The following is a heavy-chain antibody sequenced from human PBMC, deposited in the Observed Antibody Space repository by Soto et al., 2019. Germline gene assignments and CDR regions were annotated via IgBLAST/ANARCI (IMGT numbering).Heavy chain of an antibody. Sequence: QLQLQESGSGLVTPSQTLSLTCAVSGGSISSGGYSWRWFRQPPGKGLAWIGYIYHSWSTYYNPSLKRRVTISVHRSNNQCSLKRSSVTAADTAVYCCARGVMVRGVPCFAYWGRGTLVPV. CDR1: GGSISSGGYS. J-gene: IGHJ4*02. V-gene: IGHV4-30-2*01. CDR2: IYHSWST. D-gene: IGHD3-10*01. CDR3: ARGVMVRGVPCFAY.